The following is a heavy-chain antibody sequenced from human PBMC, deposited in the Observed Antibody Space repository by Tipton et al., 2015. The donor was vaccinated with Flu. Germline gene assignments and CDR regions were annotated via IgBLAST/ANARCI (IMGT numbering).Heavy chain of an antibody. J-gene: IGHJ4*02. CDR2: IYYSGST. V-gene: IGHV4-31*03. CDR3: AREGDYYDSSGPISLFYY. CDR1: GGSISSGGYY. Sequence: TLSLTCTVSGGSISSGGYYWSWIRQHPGKGLEWIGYIYYSGSTYYNPSLKSRVTISVDTSKNQFSLKLSSVTAAGTAVYYCAREGDYYDSSGPISLFYYWGQGTLVTVSS. D-gene: IGHD3-22*01.